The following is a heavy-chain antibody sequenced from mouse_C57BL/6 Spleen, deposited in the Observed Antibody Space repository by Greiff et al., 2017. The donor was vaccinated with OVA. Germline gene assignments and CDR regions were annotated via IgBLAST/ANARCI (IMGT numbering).Heavy chain of an antibody. D-gene: IGHD2-5*01. CDR2: ISGGGGNT. Sequence: EVNLVESGGGLVKPGGSLKLSCAASGFTFSSYTMSWVRQTPEKRLEWVATISGGGGNTYYPDSVKGRFTISRDNAKNTLYLQMSSLRSEDTALYYCARHGYYSNYGFAWFAYWGQGTLVTVSA. CDR3: ARHGYYSNYGFAWFAY. V-gene: IGHV5-9*01. CDR1: GFTFSSYT. J-gene: IGHJ3*01.